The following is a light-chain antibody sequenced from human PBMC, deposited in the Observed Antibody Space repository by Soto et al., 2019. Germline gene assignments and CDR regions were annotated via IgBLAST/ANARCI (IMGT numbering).Light chain of an antibody. J-gene: IGKJ4*01. CDR3: HQYDSSPLT. Sequence: EIVLTQSPGTLSLSPGERATLSCRASQSVSSSYLAWYQKKPGQAPMLLIYGASSRATGIPDRFSGSGSGTDFTLTISRLEPEDFAVYYCHQYDSSPLTFGGGTKVEIK. V-gene: IGKV3-20*01. CDR2: GAS. CDR1: QSVSSSY.